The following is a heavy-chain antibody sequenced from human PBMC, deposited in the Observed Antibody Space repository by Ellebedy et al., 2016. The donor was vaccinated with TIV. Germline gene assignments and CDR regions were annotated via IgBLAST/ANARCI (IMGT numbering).Heavy chain of an antibody. Sequence: SETLSLXXTVSGGSISSSSYYWGWIRQPPGKGLEWIGSIYYSGSTYYNPSLKSRVTISVDTSKNQFSLKLSSVTAADTAVYYCARSVLLWFPTQNWFDPWGQGTLVTVSS. D-gene: IGHD3-10*01. CDR3: ARSVLLWFPTQNWFDP. V-gene: IGHV4-39*01. CDR2: IYYSGST. J-gene: IGHJ5*02. CDR1: GGSISSSSYY.